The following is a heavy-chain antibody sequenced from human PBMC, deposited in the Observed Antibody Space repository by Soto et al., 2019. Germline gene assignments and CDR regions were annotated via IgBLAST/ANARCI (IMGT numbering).Heavy chain of an antibody. D-gene: IGHD4-17*01. V-gene: IGHV4-34*01. CDR2: INHSGST. CDR3: ARGLTVSYFDY. J-gene: IGHJ4*02. CDR1: GGYFSGYY. Sequence: SETLSLTCAVYGGYFSGYYWSWIRQPPGKGLEWIGEINHSGSTNYNPSLKRRVTISVDTSKNQFSLKLSSVTAADTAVYYCARGLTVSYFDYWGQGTLVTVSS.